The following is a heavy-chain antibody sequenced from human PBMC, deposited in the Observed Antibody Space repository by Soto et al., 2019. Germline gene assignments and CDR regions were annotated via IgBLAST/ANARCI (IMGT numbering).Heavy chain of an antibody. J-gene: IGHJ5*02. CDR2: IYYSGST. V-gene: IGHV4-30-4*02. D-gene: IGHD4-17*01. Sequence: SETLSLTCTVSGGSISSGDYYWSWIRQPPGKGLEWIGYIYYSGSTYYNPSLKSRVTISVDTSKNQFSLKLSSVTAADTAVYYCAREVDYGQNWFAPSGQGTPVTVSS. CDR1: GGSISSGDYY. CDR3: AREVDYGQNWFAP.